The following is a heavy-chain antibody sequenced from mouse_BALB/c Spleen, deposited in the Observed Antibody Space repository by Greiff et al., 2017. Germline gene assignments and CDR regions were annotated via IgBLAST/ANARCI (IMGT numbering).Heavy chain of an antibody. CDR2: ISHSGST. CDR1: GYSITSGY. Sequence: EVQLQQSGPSLVKPSQTLSLTCSVTGYSITSGYWNWIRKFPGNKLEYMGYISHSGSTYYNTSIISRISITRDTSKNQYYLQLNSVTTEDTATYYCARGECFAYWGQGTLVTVSA. V-gene: IGHV3-8*02. J-gene: IGHJ3*01. D-gene: IGHD6-1*01. CDR3: ARGECFAY.